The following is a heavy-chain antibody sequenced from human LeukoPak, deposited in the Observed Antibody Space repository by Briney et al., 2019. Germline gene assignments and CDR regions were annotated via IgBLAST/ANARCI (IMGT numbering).Heavy chain of an antibody. V-gene: IGHV4-4*07. CDR3: ARDSGTTGEVKFDP. J-gene: IGHJ5*02. Sequence: SSETLSLTCTVSGDSISRYYWSWIRQPAGKGLEWIGRIYSGGIITYNPSLKSRVTMSIDTSNNQFSLRLRFVTAADTAVYYCARDSGTTGEVKFDPWGQGTLVTVSS. D-gene: IGHD3-10*01. CDR2: IYSGGII. CDR1: GDSISRYY.